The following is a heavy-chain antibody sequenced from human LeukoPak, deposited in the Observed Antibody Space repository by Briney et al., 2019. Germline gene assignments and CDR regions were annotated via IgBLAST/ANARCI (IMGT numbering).Heavy chain of an antibody. CDR2: ISGSRGGT. CDR1: GFTFSDYG. J-gene: IGHJ4*02. D-gene: IGHD3-3*02. V-gene: IGHV3-23*01. CDR3: ARGRISPDY. Sequence: PGGSLRLSCAASGFTFSDYGMSWVRQAPGKGLEWVSGISGSRGGTYYVDSVKGRFTISRDNSKNTLYLQMHSLRAEDTALYYCARGRISPDYWGQGILVTVSS.